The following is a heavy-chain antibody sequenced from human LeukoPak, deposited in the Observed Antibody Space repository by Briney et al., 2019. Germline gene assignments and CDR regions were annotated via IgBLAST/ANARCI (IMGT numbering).Heavy chain of an antibody. V-gene: IGHV4-34*01. CDR2: INHSGST. J-gene: IGHJ6*03. CDR3: ARGYSKGYYYMDV. Sequence: PSETLSLTCAVYAGSFSGYYWSWIRQLPGKGLEWIGKINHSGSTNYNPSLKSRVTISVDTSKNQFSLKLSSVTAADTAVYYCARGYSKGYYYMDVWGKGTTVTVSS. D-gene: IGHD4-11*01. CDR1: AGSFSGYY.